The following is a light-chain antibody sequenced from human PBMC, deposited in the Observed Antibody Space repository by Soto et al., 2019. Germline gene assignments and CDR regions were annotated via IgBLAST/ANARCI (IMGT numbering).Light chain of an antibody. V-gene: IGLV2-14*01. J-gene: IGLJ1*01. Sequence: QSALTQPASVSGSPGQSITISCTGTSSDVGGYNYVSWYQQHPGKAPKLMIYDVSDRPSGVSSRFSGSKSGNTASLTISGLQAEDEADYYCSSYTSSSTPFYVFGSGTKLTV. CDR3: SSYTSSSTPFYV. CDR1: SSDVGGYNY. CDR2: DVS.